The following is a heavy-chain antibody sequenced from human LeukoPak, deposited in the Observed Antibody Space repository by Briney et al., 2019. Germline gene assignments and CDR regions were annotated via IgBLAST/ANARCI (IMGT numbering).Heavy chain of an antibody. Sequence: PGRSLRLSCAASGFTFSSYAMHWVRQAPGKGLEWVAVISYDGSNKYYADSVKGRFTISRDSSKNTLYLQMNSLRAEDTAVYYCARDHGDYGDYAFGYWGQGTLVTVSS. D-gene: IGHD4-17*01. V-gene: IGHV3-30*04. J-gene: IGHJ4*02. CDR3: ARDHGDYGDYAFGY. CDR2: ISYDGSNK. CDR1: GFTFSSYA.